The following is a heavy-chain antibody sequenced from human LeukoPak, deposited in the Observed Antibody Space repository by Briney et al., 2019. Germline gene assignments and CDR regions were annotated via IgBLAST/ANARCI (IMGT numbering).Heavy chain of an antibody. Sequence: PSETLSHTCSVSGGSISSLYWCWIRQPPGKGLEWIGYIYYSGSTNYNPSLKSRVTISVDTSKNQFSLNLSSVTAADTAVYYCARCNSNYVSWFDPWGQGTLVTVSS. J-gene: IGHJ5*02. V-gene: IGHV4-59*11. CDR3: ARCNSNYVSWFDP. D-gene: IGHD4-11*01. CDR1: GGSISSLY. CDR2: IYYSGST.